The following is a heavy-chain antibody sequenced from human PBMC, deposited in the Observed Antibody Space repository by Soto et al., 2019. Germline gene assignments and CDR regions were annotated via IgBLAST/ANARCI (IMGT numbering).Heavy chain of an antibody. J-gene: IGHJ6*03. D-gene: IGHD1-26*01. Sequence: SETLLTCAVYGGSFSGYYWSWIRQPPGKGLEWIGEINHSGSTNYNPSLKSRVTISVDTSKNQFSLKLSSVTAADTAVYYCARGRVGATNYYYYYYMDVWGKGTTVTVSS. V-gene: IGHV4-34*01. CDR2: INHSGST. CDR3: ARGRVGATNYYYYYYMDV. CDR1: GGSFSGYY.